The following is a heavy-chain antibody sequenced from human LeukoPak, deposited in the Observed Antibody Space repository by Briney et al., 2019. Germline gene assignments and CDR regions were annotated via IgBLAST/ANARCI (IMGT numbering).Heavy chain of an antibody. V-gene: IGHV3-30-3*01. CDR2: ISYDGSNK. J-gene: IGHJ6*02. CDR3: ARDRSLMGHYLYYYYGMDV. Sequence: GGSLRLSCAASGFTFSSYAMHWVRQAPGKGLEWVAVISYDGSNKYYADSVKGRFTISRDNSKNTLYLQMNSLRAEDTAVYYCARDRSLMGHYLYYYYGMDVWGQGTTVTVSS. CDR1: GFTFSSYA. D-gene: IGHD2-8*01.